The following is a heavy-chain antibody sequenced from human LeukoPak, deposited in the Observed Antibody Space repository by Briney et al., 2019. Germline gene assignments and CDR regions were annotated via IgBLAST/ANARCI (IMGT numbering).Heavy chain of an antibody. V-gene: IGHV4-61*02. Sequence: SQTLSLTCTVSGGSISSGSYYWSWIRQPAGKGLEWIGRIDTSGSTNYNPSLKSRVTISVDTSKNQFSLKLSSVTAADTAVYYCARRYGPLRCSSTSCYPKTQRYFDLWGRGTLVTVSS. CDR1: GGSISSGSYY. CDR3: ARRYGPLRCSSTSCYPKTQRYFDL. J-gene: IGHJ2*01. D-gene: IGHD2-2*01. CDR2: IDTSGST.